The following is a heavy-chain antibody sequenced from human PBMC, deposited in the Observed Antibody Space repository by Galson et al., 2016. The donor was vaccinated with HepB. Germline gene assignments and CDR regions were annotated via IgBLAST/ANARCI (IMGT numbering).Heavy chain of an antibody. CDR3: AIGATGWLPRALGS. V-gene: IGHV1-69*08. CDR1: GATLTDYT. Sequence: SVKVSCKASGATLTDYTVSWVRQAPGQGLEWMGRNIPKIGSADFLPRFQGRLTITADRSADTAYLKLTSLRSDDTAIYYCAIGATGWLPRALGSWGQGTLVTVSS. D-gene: IGHD3-10*01. J-gene: IGHJ5*02. CDR2: NIPKIGSA.